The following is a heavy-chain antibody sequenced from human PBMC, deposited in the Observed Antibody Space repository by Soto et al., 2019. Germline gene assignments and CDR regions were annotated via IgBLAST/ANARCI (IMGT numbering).Heavy chain of an antibody. Sequence: PSETLSLTCTVSGGSISSSSYYWGWIRQPPGKGLEWIGSIYYSGSTYYNPSLKSRVTISVDTSKNQLSLKLSCVTAADTAVYYCAIRDRRSATGALDIWGQGTMVTVSS. D-gene: IGHD2-15*01. V-gene: IGHV4-39*01. CDR3: AIRDRRSATGALDI. CDR1: GGSISSSSYY. J-gene: IGHJ3*02. CDR2: IYYSGST.